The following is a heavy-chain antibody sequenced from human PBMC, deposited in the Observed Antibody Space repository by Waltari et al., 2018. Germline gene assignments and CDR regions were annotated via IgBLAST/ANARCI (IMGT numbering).Heavy chain of an antibody. D-gene: IGHD7-27*01. Sequence: QVQLQQWGAGLLKPSETLSLTCAVYGGSFSGYYWSWIRQPPGKGLEWIGEINHSGNTNYNPSLKSRVTISVDTSKNQFSLKLSSVTAADTAVYYCAVSTGDYYYYYMDVWGKGTTVTVSS. V-gene: IGHV4-34*01. CDR2: INHSGNT. CDR3: AVSTGDYYYYYMDV. J-gene: IGHJ6*03. CDR1: GGSFSGYY.